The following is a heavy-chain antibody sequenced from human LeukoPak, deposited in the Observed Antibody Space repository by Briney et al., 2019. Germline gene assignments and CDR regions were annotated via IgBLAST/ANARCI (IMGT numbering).Heavy chain of an antibody. CDR3: ATGGSSSSVDY. CDR2: IYYSGST. V-gene: IGHV4-59*01. Sequence: SETLSLTCAVYGGSFSGYYWSWIRQPPGKGLEWIGYIYYSGSTNYNPSLKSRVTMSLDTSKNQFSLKLTSVTAADTAVYYCATGGSSSSVDYWGQGTLVTVSS. D-gene: IGHD6-6*01. CDR1: GGSFSGYY. J-gene: IGHJ4*02.